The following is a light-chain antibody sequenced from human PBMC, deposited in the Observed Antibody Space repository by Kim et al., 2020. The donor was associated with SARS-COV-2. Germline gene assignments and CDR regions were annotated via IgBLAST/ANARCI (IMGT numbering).Light chain of an antibody. CDR2: AVS. CDR1: QSINNY. CDR3: QQSYATPLT. J-gene: IGKJ4*01. V-gene: IGKV1-39*01. Sequence: SASVGDRVTITCRTSQSINNYLNWYQQVPGKVPKLLIYAVSNLQSGVPSRFSGSGSGTDFTLTISSLQPEDFGTYYCQQSYATPLTFGGGTKVDIK.